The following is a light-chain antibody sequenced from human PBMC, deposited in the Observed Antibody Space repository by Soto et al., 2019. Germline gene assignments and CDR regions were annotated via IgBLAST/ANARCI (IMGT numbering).Light chain of an antibody. CDR1: QSVSSSY. V-gene: IGKV3-20*01. Sequence: EIVMTQSPCTLSFSAGERATLSCRASQSVSSSYLAWYQQKPGQAPRLLIYGASSRATGIPDRFSGSGSGTDFTLTISRLEPEDFAVYYCQQYGSSPFTFGQGTRLEIK. J-gene: IGKJ5*01. CDR3: QQYGSSPFT. CDR2: GAS.